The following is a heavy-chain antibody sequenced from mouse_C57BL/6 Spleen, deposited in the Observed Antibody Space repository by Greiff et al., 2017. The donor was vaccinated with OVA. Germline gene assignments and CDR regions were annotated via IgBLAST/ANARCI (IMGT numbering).Heavy chain of an antibody. Sequence: QVQLQQPGAELVKPGASVKMSCKASGYTFTSYWITWVKQRPGQGLEWIGDIYPGSGSTNYNEKFKSKATLTVDTSSSTAYMQLSSLTSEDSAVYYCARRARCNFWFAYWGQGTLVTVSA. CDR2: IYPGSGST. J-gene: IGHJ3*01. V-gene: IGHV1-55*01. D-gene: IGHD2-1*01. CDR1: GYTFTSYW. CDR3: ARRARCNFWFAY.